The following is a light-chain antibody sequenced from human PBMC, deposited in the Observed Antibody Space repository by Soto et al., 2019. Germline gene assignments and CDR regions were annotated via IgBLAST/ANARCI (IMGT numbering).Light chain of an antibody. CDR1: SSDVGGYNY. Sequence: QSALTQPASVSGSPGQSITISCTGTSSDVGGYNYVSWYQHHPGKAPKLMIYDVSNRPSGVSNRFSGSKSGNTASLTISRLQAEDEADYYCSSYTSSSTLLYVFGTGTKLTVL. CDR3: SSYTSSSTLLYV. CDR2: DVS. V-gene: IGLV2-14*03. J-gene: IGLJ1*01.